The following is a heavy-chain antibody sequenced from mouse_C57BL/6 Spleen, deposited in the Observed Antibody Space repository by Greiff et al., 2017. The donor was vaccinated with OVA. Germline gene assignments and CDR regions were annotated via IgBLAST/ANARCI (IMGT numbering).Heavy chain of an antibody. Sequence: EVQLQQSGAELAKPGASVKLSCTASGSNFKDYYMHWVKQRTEQGLAWIGWIDPEDGETNDTLKFKGKVTITADTSSNTAYLQLSSLTSDDTAVYYCAREEAHAWFAYWGQGTLITVSA. D-gene: IGHD1-3*01. V-gene: IGHV14-2*01. J-gene: IGHJ3*01. CDR1: GSNFKDYY. CDR2: IDPEDGET. CDR3: AREEAHAWFAY.